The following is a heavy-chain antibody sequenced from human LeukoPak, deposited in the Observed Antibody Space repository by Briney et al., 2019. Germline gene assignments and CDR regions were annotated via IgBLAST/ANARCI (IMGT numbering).Heavy chain of an antibody. V-gene: IGHV3-48*03. CDR1: GFTFSNYE. Sequence: GGSLRLSCVASGFTFSNYELNWVRQAPGKGLEWVSYISSSGSTIYYADSVKGRFTISRDNAKNSLYLQMNSLRAEDTAVYYCARGRHKWLVHYYYYMDVWGKGTTVTISS. CDR3: ARGRHKWLVHYYYYMDV. D-gene: IGHD6-19*01. CDR2: ISSSGSTI. J-gene: IGHJ6*03.